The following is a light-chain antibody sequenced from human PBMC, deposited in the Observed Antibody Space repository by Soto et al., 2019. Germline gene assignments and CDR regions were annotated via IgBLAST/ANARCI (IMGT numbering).Light chain of an antibody. CDR1: QSVSSNY. V-gene: IGKV3-20*01. CDR2: GAS. Sequence: ETVLTQSPGTLSLSPGERATLSCRASQSVSSNYLAWYQQKPGQAPRLLMYGASTRATGIPDRFSGSGSGTDFTPTISRLEPEDFAVYYCQQFGRSPPSWTFGQGTTLEIK. CDR3: QQFGRSPPSWT. J-gene: IGKJ1*01.